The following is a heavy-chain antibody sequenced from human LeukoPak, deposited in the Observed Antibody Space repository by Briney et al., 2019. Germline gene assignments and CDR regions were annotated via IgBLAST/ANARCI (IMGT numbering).Heavy chain of an antibody. CDR2: INPSGGST. D-gene: IGHD2-8*01. Sequence: GASVKVSCKASGYTFTSYYMHWVRQAPGQGLEWMGIINPSGGSTSYAPKFQGRATMTRDTSTGTVYMELSSLRSEDTAVYYCATPAQAGNDAFDIWGQGTMVTVSS. CDR3: ATPAQAGNDAFDI. J-gene: IGHJ3*02. V-gene: IGHV1-46*01. CDR1: GYTFTSYY.